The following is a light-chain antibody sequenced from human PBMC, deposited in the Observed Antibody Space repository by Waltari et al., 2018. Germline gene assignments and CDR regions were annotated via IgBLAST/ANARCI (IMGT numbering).Light chain of an antibody. Sequence: EIVLTQSPGTLSLSPGERATLSCRAGQSVSSGYLAWYQQKHGQAPRLLIYGASSRATGIPDRFSGSGSGTDFTLTINRLEPEDSGVYYCQQYGSSPPLTFGGGTKVGI. CDR1: QSVSSGY. CDR2: GAS. J-gene: IGKJ4*01. CDR3: QQYGSSPPLT. V-gene: IGKV3-20*01.